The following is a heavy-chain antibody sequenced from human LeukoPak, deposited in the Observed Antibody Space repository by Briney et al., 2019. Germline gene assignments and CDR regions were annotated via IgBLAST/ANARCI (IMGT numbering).Heavy chain of an antibody. J-gene: IGHJ3*02. CDR1: GGSFSVYY. CDR2: INHSGST. V-gene: IGHV4-34*01. D-gene: IGHD3-22*01. Sequence: PSETLSLTCAVYGGSFSVYYWSWIRPPPGKGLEWIGEINHSGSTNYNPSLKSRVTISVDTSKNQFSLRLSSVTAADTAVYYCARACYDSSGFDAFDIWGQGTMVTVSS. CDR3: ARACYDSSGFDAFDI.